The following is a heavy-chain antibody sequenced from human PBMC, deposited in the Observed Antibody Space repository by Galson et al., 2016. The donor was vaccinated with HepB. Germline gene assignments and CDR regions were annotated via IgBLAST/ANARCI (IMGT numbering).Heavy chain of an antibody. CDR3: ASPSGRFSVHTFDL. CDR1: GFTFSDYY. D-gene: IGHD1-26*01. J-gene: IGHJ3*01. Sequence: SLRLSCAASGFTFSDYYMSWIRQAPGKGLGWVSYISPTSNDINFADSVVGRFSISRDNAKNSLYLQMNTLGAEDTAVYYCASPSGRFSVHTFDLWGQGTMVTVAS. CDR2: ISPTSNDI. V-gene: IGHV3-11*06.